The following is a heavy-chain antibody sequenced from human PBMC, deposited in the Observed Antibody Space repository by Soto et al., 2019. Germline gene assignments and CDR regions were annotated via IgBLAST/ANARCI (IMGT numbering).Heavy chain of an antibody. V-gene: IGHV1-46*03. CDR2: INPSGGST. CDR3: ARAATYCSSTSCRSYYFDY. D-gene: IGHD2-2*01. Sequence: ASVKVSCKASVGTFSNYAISWVRQAPGQGLEWMGIINPSGGSTTYAQKFQGRVTLTRDTSTSTVYMELSSLRSEDTAVYYCARAATYCSSTSCRSYYFDYWGQGTLVTVSS. CDR1: VGTFSNYA. J-gene: IGHJ4*02.